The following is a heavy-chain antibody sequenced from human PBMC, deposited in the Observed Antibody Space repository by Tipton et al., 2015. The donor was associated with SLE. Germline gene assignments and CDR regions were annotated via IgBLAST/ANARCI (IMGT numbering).Heavy chain of an antibody. CDR1: GGSIGRYY. J-gene: IGHJ3*02. Sequence: LRLSCSVSGGSIGRYYWSWIRQPPGKGLEWIGYIHYTGTTNYNPSLKSRLTISVDPFKNQFSLNLTAVTAADTAVHFCARKSDTGDPIWGQGTMVTVSS. D-gene: IGHD3-16*01. CDR3: ARKSDTGDPI. V-gene: IGHV4-59*01. CDR2: IHYTGTT.